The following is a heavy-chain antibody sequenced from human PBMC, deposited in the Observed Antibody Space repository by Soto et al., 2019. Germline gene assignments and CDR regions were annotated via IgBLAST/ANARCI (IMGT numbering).Heavy chain of an antibody. CDR1: GGSISSSSYY. J-gene: IGHJ4*02. CDR3: ARRWELFFFFDY. V-gene: IGHV4-39*01. Sequence: SETLSLTCTVSGGSISSSSYYWGWIRQPPGKGLEWIGSIYYSGSTYYNPSLKSRVTISVDTSKNQFSLKRGSVTAADTAVYYCARRWELFFFFDYWGQGTLVTVSS. CDR2: IYYSGST. D-gene: IGHD1-26*01.